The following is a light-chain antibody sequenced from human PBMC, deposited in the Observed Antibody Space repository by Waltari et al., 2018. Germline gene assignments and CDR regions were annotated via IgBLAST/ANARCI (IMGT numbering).Light chain of an antibody. J-gene: IGLJ1*01. CDR1: RSNIGSNA. CDR3: AACYDSLSGFV. Sequence: QSVLTQPPSASGTPGQRVTISCSGSRSNIGSNAVNWYQQVQGTAPKLLIYTNDKRPSGVPDRFSGSKSGTSASLAICGLQSEDEAGYYCAACYDSLSGFVFGTGTKVTVL. V-gene: IGLV1-44*01. CDR2: TND.